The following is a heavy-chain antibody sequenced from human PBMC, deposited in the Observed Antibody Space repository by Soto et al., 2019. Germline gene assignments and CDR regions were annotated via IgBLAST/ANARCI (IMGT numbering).Heavy chain of an antibody. J-gene: IGHJ4*02. CDR1: GFTFKNFA. CDR3: ARGRGSGLRDFDY. CDR2: ISYAGTNK. V-gene: IGHV3-30-3*01. D-gene: IGHD6-19*01. Sequence: GESLRLSCSASGFTFKNFAMHWVRQAPGKGLEWVAVISYAGTNKYYADSVKGRFTMSRDDSENTVYLQMNSLRVEDTAVYFCARGRGSGLRDFDYWGQGTLVTVSS.